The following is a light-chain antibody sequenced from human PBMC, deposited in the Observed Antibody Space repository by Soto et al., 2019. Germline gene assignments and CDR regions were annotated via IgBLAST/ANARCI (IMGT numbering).Light chain of an antibody. CDR2: ATS. CDR1: QNIFTY. J-gene: IGKJ2*01. CDR3: QHSYSSPT. V-gene: IGKV1-39*01. Sequence: DIQVTQSPSSLSASVGDRVTITCRASQNIFTYLNWYQQRPGKAPNLLVYATSNLQSGGPSRFSSSGSGTDFTLTINSLQPEDFATYYCQHSYSSPTFGQGTKVYIK.